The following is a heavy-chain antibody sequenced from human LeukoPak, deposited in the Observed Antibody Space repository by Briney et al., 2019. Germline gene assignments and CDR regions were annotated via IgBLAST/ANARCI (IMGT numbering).Heavy chain of an antibody. CDR1: GFTFSSYG. CDR3: ARAQGTSDSSGADY. D-gene: IGHD3-22*01. CDR2: IWYDGSNK. J-gene: IGHJ4*02. Sequence: GGSLRLSCAASGFTFSSYGMHWVRQAPGKGLEWVAVIWYDGSNKYYADSVKGRFTISRDNSKNTLYLQMNSLRAEDTAVYYCARAQGTSDSSGADYWGQGTLVTVSS. V-gene: IGHV3-33*01.